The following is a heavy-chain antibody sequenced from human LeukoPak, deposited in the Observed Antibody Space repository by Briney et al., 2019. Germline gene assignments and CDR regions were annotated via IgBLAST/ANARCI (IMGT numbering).Heavy chain of an antibody. CDR3: AIIYGSGNYYGD. Sequence: GGSLRLSCAASGLTFSSYAMTWVRQAPGKGLEWLSAVSGSGDTTFYTDSVKGRFTISRDNSKNTLYLQMNSLRVEDTAIYFCAIIYGSGNYYGDWGQGTLVTVSS. CDR1: GLTFSSYA. CDR2: VSGSGDTT. J-gene: IGHJ4*02. D-gene: IGHD3-10*01. V-gene: IGHV3-23*01.